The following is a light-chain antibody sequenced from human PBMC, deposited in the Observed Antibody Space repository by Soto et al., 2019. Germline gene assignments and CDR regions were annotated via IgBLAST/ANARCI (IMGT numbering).Light chain of an antibody. CDR2: GAS. CDR1: QSISSN. CDR3: QQYNTWT. V-gene: IGKV3-15*01. J-gene: IGKJ1*01. Sequence: EIVMTQSPTTLSVSPGERATLSCRASQSISSNLAWYQQKPGQAPRLLIYGASTRATGIPARFSGSGSGTEFTLTISSLQSEDFAVYYCQQYNTWTFGQGTKVHI.